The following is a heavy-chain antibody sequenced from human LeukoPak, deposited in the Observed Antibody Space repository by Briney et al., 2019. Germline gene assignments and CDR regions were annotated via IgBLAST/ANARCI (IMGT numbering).Heavy chain of an antibody. V-gene: IGHV3-30-3*01. Sequence: PGGSLRLSCAASGFTFSSYAMRWVRQAPGKGLEWVAVISYDGSNKYYADSVKGRFTISRDNSKNTLYLQMNSLRAEDTAVYYCARDHRQWLILGYFDYWGQGTLVTVSS. CDR1: GFTFSSYA. CDR3: ARDHRQWLILGYFDY. CDR2: ISYDGSNK. J-gene: IGHJ4*02. D-gene: IGHD6-19*01.